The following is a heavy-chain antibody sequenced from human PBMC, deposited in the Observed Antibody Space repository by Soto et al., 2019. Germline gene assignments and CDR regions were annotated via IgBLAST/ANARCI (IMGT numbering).Heavy chain of an antibody. D-gene: IGHD3-22*01. CDR2: INYSGST. J-gene: IGHJ4*02. Sequence: SETLSLTCTVYGGSISSGGYYWSWIRQHPGKGLEWIGYINYSGSTFYIPSLKSRVTTSIDTSTNQFSLKLSSVTAADTAVYYCARAGYDRDGGGYYYFDYWGQGTLVTVSS. V-gene: IGHV4-31*03. CDR1: GGSISSGGYY. CDR3: ARAGYDRDGGGYYYFDY.